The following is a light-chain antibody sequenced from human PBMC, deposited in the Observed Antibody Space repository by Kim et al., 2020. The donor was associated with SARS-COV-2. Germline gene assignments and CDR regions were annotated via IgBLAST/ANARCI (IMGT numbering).Light chain of an antibody. V-gene: IGKV3-20*01. Sequence: EIVLTQSPGTLSLSPGERATLSCRASQSVSSSYLAWYQQKPGQAPRLLIYGASSRATGIPDRFSGSGSGTDFTLTISSLEPEDFAVYYCQQHGNSPPTFGGGTKVDIK. CDR2: GAS. J-gene: IGKJ4*01. CDR3: QQHGNSPPT. CDR1: QSVSSSY.